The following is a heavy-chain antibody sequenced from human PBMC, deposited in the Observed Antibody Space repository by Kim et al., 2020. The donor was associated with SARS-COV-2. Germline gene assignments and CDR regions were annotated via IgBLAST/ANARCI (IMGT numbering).Heavy chain of an antibody. Sequence: CVDSVKGRFTISRDNAKNSLYRQMNSLRAEATAVYYCARDLPAAAGTFGDWGQGTLVTVSS. CDR3: ARDLPAAAGTFGD. J-gene: IGHJ4*02. V-gene: IGHV3-7*03. D-gene: IGHD6-13*01.